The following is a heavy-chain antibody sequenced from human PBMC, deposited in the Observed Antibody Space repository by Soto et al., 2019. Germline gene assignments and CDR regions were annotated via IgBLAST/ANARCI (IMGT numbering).Heavy chain of an antibody. J-gene: IGHJ4*02. CDR3: ARDRPGEQHYFDF. CDR2: ISYSGNT. Sequence: PSETLSLTCSVSGDSINNYNYYCDWIRQPPGKGPEWIASISYSGNTYCNPSLKSRVTISVDMSKKQFSLNLSSVTAADTAVYYCARDRPGEQHYFDFWGQGILVTVSS. D-gene: IGHD6-6*01. V-gene: IGHV4-39*02. CDR1: GDSINNYNYY.